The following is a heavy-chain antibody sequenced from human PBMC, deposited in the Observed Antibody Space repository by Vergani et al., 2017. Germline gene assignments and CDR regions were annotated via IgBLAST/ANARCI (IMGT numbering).Heavy chain of an antibody. J-gene: IGHJ4*02. V-gene: IGHV3-23*01. CDR1: GFTFSSYA. CDR3: AKQYFVSGNYLFDY. Sequence: EVQLLESGGNLIQPGGSLRLSCGASGFTFSSYAMTWVRLAPGKGLQWVSAISGSGVSAYYTDSVKGRFTISRDNSKNMLFLQMNNLRTEDTAIYYCAKQYFVSGNYLFDYWGQGTLVTVSS. D-gene: IGHD3-10*01. CDR2: ISGSGVSA.